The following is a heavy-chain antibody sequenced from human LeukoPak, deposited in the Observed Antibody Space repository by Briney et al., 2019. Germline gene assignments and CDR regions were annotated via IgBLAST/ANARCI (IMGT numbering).Heavy chain of an antibody. CDR3: ARDPLDSSGWYYFDY. CDR2: IFYSGST. D-gene: IGHD6-19*01. CDR1: SGSISTSNYY. V-gene: IGHV4-39*07. Sequence: SETLSLTCTVSSGSISTSNYYWGWVRQPPGKALEWIGNIFYSGSTYYSPSLKSRVTISLDTSRNQFSLQLNSVTPEDTAVYYCARDPLDSSGWYYFDYWGQGTLVTVSS. J-gene: IGHJ4*02.